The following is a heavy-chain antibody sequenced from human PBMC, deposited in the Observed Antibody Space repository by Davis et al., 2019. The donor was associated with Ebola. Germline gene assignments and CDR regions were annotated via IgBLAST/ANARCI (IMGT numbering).Heavy chain of an antibody. Sequence: GESLKISCAASGFTFSSYGMHWVRQAPGKGLEWVAVISYDGSNKYYADSVKGRFTISRDNSKNTLYLQMNSLRAEDTAVYYCAKDGYSGPKYYYYYGMDVWGQGTTVTVSS. D-gene: IGHD5-12*01. V-gene: IGHV3-30*18. CDR1: GFTFSSYG. CDR3: AKDGYSGPKYYYYYGMDV. J-gene: IGHJ6*02. CDR2: ISYDGSNK.